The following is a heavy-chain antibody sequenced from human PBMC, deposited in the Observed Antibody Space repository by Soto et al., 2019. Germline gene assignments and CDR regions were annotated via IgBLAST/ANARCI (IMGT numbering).Heavy chain of an antibody. CDR2: IYYSGST. CDR3: ARGLSVTLCDN. J-gene: IGHJ4*02. D-gene: IGHD4-17*01. CDR1: GGSISTGGYY. Sequence: QVQLQESGPGLVKPSQTLSLTCTVSGGSISTGGYYWTWIRQHPGKGLEWIGYIYYSGSTYYNPSLNILVTISVDTSKYQFSLKLSSVTAADTAVYYFARGLSVTLCDNWGQGTLVTVSS. V-gene: IGHV4-31*01.